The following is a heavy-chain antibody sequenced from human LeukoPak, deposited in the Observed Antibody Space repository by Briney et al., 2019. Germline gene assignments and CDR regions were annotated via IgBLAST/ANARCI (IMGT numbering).Heavy chain of an antibody. D-gene: IGHD2-2*01. J-gene: IGHJ4*02. CDR1: GFTFSSYG. CDR2: IWYDGSDK. Sequence: PGRSLRLSCAASGFTFSSYGMHWVRQAPGKGLEWVAVIWYDGSDKYYADSAKGRFTISRDNSKNTLYLQMNSLRAEDTAVYYCAREGIVVVPAAETEFDYWGQGTLVTVSS. CDR3: AREGIVVVPAAETEFDY. V-gene: IGHV3-33*01.